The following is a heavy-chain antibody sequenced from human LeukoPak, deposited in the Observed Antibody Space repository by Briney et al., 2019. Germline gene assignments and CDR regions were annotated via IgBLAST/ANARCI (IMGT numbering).Heavy chain of an antibody. CDR2: IYTSGST. Sequence: SETLSLTCTVSGGSISSYYWNWIRQPAGKGLEWIGRIYTSGSTNYNPSLRSRVTVSVDTSKNQFSLKLSSVTAADTAVYYCASSSSWTGFDYWGQGTLVTVSS. CDR3: ASSSSWTGFDY. D-gene: IGHD6-13*01. V-gene: IGHV4-4*07. CDR1: GGSISSYY. J-gene: IGHJ4*02.